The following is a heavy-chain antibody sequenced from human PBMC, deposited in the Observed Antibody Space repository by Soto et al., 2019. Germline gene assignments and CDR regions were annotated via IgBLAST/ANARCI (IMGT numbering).Heavy chain of an antibody. D-gene: IGHD1-1*01. V-gene: IGHV4-4*02. J-gene: IGHJ4*02. CDR1: GCSVSISNW. Sequence: PSETLSLTCAVSGCSVSISNWWSWVRQPPGKGMEWIGEIYHSGTTNYNPSLKSRVTISLDKSKNQISLELSSVTAADTTVYYSAREEQTKFDYWGQGTLVTVSS. CDR2: IYHSGTT. CDR3: AREEQTKFDY.